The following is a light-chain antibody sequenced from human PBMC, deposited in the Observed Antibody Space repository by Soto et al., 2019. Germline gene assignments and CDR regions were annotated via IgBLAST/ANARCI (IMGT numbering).Light chain of an antibody. V-gene: IGKV4-1*01. J-gene: IGKJ1*01. CDR3: QQYYRPWT. Sequence: DIVMTQSPDSLAVSLGERATINCKSSQSVLYSSNNKNYLAWYQQKPGQPPKLIIYWASTRESGVPDRFSGRGSGTDFTLTISSLQAEDVAVYYCQQYYRPWTFGQGTKVESK. CDR2: WAS. CDR1: QSVLYSSNNKNY.